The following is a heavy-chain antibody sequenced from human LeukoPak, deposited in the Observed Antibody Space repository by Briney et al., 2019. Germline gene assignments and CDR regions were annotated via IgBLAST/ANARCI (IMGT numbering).Heavy chain of an antibody. CDR1: GYSISSGYY. D-gene: IGHD5-18*01. CDR3: ARLGSAYSYSHFDY. Sequence: SETLSLTCTVSGYSISSGYYWGCIRQPPGKGLERIGSMYDSGSTYYNPSLKSRVTISVDTSKNQFSLKLSFVTAADTAVYYCARLGSAYSYSHFDYWGRGPLVTVSS. CDR2: MYDSGST. V-gene: IGHV4-38-2*02. J-gene: IGHJ4*02.